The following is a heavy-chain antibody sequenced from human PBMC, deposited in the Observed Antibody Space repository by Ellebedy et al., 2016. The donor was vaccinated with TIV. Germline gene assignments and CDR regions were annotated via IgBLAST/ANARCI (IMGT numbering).Heavy chain of an antibody. V-gene: IGHV1-18*01. CDR1: GYTFTSYA. D-gene: IGHD2-2*01. CDR3: TRDCSSSACHAYYYYYGMDV. CDR2: NSTYNGDK. Sequence: AASVKVSCKTSGYTFTSYAISWVRQAPGQGLEWIAWNSTYNGDKKFAAKFKDRVTLTKDTSTTTVYMELRSLRSDDSAMYYCTRDCSSSACHAYYYYYGMDVWGQGTSVTVSS. J-gene: IGHJ6*02.